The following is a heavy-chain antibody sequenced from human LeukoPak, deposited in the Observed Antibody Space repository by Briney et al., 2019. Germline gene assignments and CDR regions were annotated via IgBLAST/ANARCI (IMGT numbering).Heavy chain of an antibody. Sequence: GVTLRLSCAASRFTFSSYAMSWVRQAPGKGLEWVSTIGNSGGNTYYADSVKGRFTISRDNSKNTLYLQMNNLRAEDTAVYYCAKSYYYDNSGDWGQGTLVTVSP. CDR1: RFTFSSYA. J-gene: IGHJ4*02. V-gene: IGHV3-23*01. CDR2: IGNSGGNT. D-gene: IGHD3-22*01. CDR3: AKSYYYDNSGD.